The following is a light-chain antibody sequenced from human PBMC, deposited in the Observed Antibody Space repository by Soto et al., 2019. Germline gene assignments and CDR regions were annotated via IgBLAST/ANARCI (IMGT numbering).Light chain of an antibody. J-gene: IGKJ1*01. CDR3: QQYNNWPWA. CDR1: QSVSSY. CDR2: DAS. V-gene: IGKV3-11*01. Sequence: EFVSTHTPANLSLFLWLRRILYFRASQSVSSYLAWYQQKPGQAPRLLIYDASNRATGIPARFSGTGSGTDFTLTISSLQSEDFAVYYCQQYNNWPWAFGQGTKVDTK.